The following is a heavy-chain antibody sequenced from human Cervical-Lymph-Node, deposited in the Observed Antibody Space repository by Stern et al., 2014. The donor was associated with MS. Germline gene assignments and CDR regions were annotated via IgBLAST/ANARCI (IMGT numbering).Heavy chain of an antibody. Sequence: VQLVESGGGVVQPGRSLRLSCAGSGFTFSTYGMHWVRQALGKGLEWVALISHDGSKKYYVDSVKGRFTISRDNSKNTMYVHMNSLRDEDTAVYYCAKDRGSGWSLDNWGQGTLVIVSS. CDR1: GFTFSTYG. J-gene: IGHJ4*02. D-gene: IGHD6-19*01. CDR3: AKDRGSGWSLDN. V-gene: IGHV3-30*18. CDR2: ISHDGSKK.